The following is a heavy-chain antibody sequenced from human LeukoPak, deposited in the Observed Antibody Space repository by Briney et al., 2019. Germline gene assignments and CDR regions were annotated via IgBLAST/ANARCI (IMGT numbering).Heavy chain of an antibody. Sequence: GASVKVSCKASGYTSTGYYMHWVRQAPGQGLEWMGWINPNSGGTNYAQKFQGRVTMTRDTSISTAYMELSRLRSDDTAVYYCARIFSSGWYEGAYNWFDPWGQGTLVTVSS. V-gene: IGHV1-2*02. J-gene: IGHJ5*02. CDR2: INPNSGGT. CDR1: GYTSTGYY. D-gene: IGHD6-19*01. CDR3: ARIFSSGWYEGAYNWFDP.